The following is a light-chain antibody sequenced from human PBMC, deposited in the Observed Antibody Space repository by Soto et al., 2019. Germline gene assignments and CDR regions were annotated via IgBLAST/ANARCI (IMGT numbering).Light chain of an antibody. CDR3: CSYPGISTNVM. V-gene: IGLV2-23*01. Sequence: QSALTQPASVSGSPGQSITISCSGTSDDVGSYYLVSWYQQHSGKVPKLVIYEGTKRPSGVSNRFSGSSSGNTASLTISGLQAEDEADYYCCSYPGISTNVMFGGGTKLTVL. J-gene: IGLJ3*02. CDR1: SDDVGSYYL. CDR2: EGT.